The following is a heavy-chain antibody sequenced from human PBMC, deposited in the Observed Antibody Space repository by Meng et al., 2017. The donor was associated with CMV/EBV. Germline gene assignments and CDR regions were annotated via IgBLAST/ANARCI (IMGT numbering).Heavy chain of an antibody. Sequence: GGSLRLSCAASGFTFSNAWMSWVRQAPGKGLEWVGRIKSKTDGGTTDYAAPVKGRFTISRDDSKNTLYLQMNSLKTEDTAVYYSTTDGVTGTTGTGYYYYYGMDVWGQGTTVTVSS. J-gene: IGHJ6*02. V-gene: IGHV3-15*01. CDR2: IKSKTDGGTT. D-gene: IGHD1-20*01. CDR1: GFTFSNAW. CDR3: TTDGVTGTTGTGYYYYYGMDV.